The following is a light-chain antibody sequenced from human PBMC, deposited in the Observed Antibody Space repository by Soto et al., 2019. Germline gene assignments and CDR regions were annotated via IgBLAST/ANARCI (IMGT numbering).Light chain of an antibody. V-gene: IGKV1-5*03. Sequence: DIQMTQSPSTLSASVGDRVTITCRARQIIGTWLAWYQQKPGKAPELMIYKASILQSGVPSSFSGSGSGTEFTLTISSLQPDDFATYYCQNYQSYPYIFGQGTKLE. CDR2: KAS. CDR1: QIIGTW. CDR3: QNYQSYPYI. J-gene: IGKJ2*01.